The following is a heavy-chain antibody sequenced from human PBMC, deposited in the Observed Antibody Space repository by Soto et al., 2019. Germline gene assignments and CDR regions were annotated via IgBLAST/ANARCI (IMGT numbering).Heavy chain of an antibody. D-gene: IGHD6-13*01. CDR1: GYTFISHG. V-gene: IGHV1-18*04. J-gene: IGHJ6*02. Sequence: ASVKVSCKASGYTFISHGISWVRQAPGQGLEWMGWISGKNGNTNYAQKFQGRVTLTTDTSTSTAYLELRSLRSDDTAVYYCARDKGGWQQLVSSQYYYYGMDVWGQGTTVTVSS. CDR2: ISGKNGNT. CDR3: ARDKGGWQQLVSSQYYYYGMDV.